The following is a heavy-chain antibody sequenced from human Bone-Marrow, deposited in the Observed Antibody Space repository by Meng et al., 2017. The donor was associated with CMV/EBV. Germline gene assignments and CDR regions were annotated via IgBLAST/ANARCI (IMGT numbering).Heavy chain of an antibody. CDR2: VSPSGGST. J-gene: IGHJ4*02. CDR3: AQFAYYYGGSGHYYGS. Sequence: GESLKISCAASGFTFSRHAMNWVRQAPGKGLEWVSAVSPSGGSTDYADSVKGRFTISRDNSKNTLFLQMSSLRAEDTAVYYCAQFAYYYGGSGHYYGSWGQGTLVTVSS. D-gene: IGHD3-22*01. CDR1: GFTFSRHA. V-gene: IGHV3-23*01.